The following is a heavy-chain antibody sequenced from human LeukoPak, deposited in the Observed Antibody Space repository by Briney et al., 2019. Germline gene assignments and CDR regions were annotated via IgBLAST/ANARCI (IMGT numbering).Heavy chain of an antibody. D-gene: IGHD3-22*01. V-gene: IGHV4-59*01. Sequence: SETLSLTCTVSGGSISSYYWSWIRQPPGKGLEWIGYIYYSGSTNYNPSLKSRVTISVDTSKNQFSLKLSSVTAADTAVYYCARDYYGSVGYYGAGYSYGVDVWGQGTTVTVSS. CDR2: IYYSGST. J-gene: IGHJ6*02. CDR1: GGSISSYY. CDR3: ARDYYGSVGYYGAGYSYGVDV.